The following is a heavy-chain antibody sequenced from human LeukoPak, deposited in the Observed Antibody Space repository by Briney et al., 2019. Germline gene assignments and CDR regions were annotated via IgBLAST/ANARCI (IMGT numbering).Heavy chain of an antibody. CDR2: ISDDGRST. D-gene: IGHD3-10*01. CDR1: RFTFSSYG. V-gene: IGHV3-23*01. Sequence: PGGSLRLSCAASRFTFSSYGMSLVRQAPGKGLEWVSSISDDGRSTYYADSVKGRFTISKDNSKNTMYLQMNNLRAEDTAIYYCAKRVPYTSSAVYFDYSGQGTLVTVSS. J-gene: IGHJ4*02. CDR3: AKRVPYTSSAVYFDY.